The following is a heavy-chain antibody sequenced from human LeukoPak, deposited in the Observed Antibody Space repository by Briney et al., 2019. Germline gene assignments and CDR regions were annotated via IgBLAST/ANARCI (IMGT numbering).Heavy chain of an antibody. CDR1: GFTFSSYA. CDR2: ISYDGSNK. V-gene: IGHV3-30-3*01. D-gene: IGHD1-26*01. Sequence: GGSLRLSCAASGFTFSSYAMHWVRQAPGKGLEWVAVISYDGSNKYYADSVKGRFTISRDNSKNTLYLQMNSLRAEDTAVYYCARVTIVGATVPYIDYWGQGTLVTVSS. J-gene: IGHJ4*02. CDR3: ARVTIVGATVPYIDY.